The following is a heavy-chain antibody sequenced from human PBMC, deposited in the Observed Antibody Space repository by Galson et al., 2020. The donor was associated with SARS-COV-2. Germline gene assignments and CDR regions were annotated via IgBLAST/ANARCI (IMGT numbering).Heavy chain of an antibody. CDR2: IGTAGDT. CDR1: GFTFSSYD. Sequence: QAGGSLRLSCAASGFTFSSYDMHWVRQATGKGLEWVSAIGTAGDTYYPGSVKGRFTISRENAKNSLYLQMNSLRAGDTAVYYCARGAMVRGVMAYYYYYGMDVWGQGTTVTVSS. V-gene: IGHV3-13*01. J-gene: IGHJ6*02. CDR3: ARGAMVRGVMAYYYYYGMDV. D-gene: IGHD3-10*01.